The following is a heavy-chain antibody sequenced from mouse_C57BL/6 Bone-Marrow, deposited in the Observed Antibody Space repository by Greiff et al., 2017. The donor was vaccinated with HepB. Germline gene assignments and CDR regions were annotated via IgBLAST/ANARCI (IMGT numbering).Heavy chain of an antibody. J-gene: IGHJ2*01. Sequence: EVQLVESGGDLVKPGGSLKLSCAASGFTFSSYGMSWVRQTPDKRLEWVATISSGGSYTYYPDSVKGRFTISRDNAKNTLYLQMSSLKSEDTAMYYCARPLTGPYYFDYWGQGTTLTVSS. CDR1: GFTFSSYG. CDR2: ISSGGSYT. CDR3: ARPLTGPYYFDY. D-gene: IGHD4-1*01. V-gene: IGHV5-6*01.